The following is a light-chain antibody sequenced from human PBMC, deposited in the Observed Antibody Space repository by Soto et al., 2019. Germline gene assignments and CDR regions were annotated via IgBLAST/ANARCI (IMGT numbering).Light chain of an antibody. CDR2: LGS. CDR1: QSLLQSNGYYY. V-gene: IGKV2-28*01. CDR3: MQALQTPPT. J-gene: IGKJ2*01. Sequence: DIVMTQSPLSLPVTLGEAASISCRASQSLLQSNGYYYLDWYLQRPGQSPQVLIFLGSNRATGVPDRFSCSASGTEFTLKISRVEAEDVGVYYCMQALQTPPTFGQGTKLEIK.